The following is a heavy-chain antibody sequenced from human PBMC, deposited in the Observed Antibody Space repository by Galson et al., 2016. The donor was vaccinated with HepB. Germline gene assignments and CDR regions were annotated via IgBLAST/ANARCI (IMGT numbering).Heavy chain of an antibody. CDR2: IYYSGST. CDR1: GDSISRSTYY. CDR3: AREDPSYGDYDY. J-gene: IGHJ4*02. D-gene: IGHD4-17*01. Sequence: SETLSLTCTVSGDSISRSTYYWTWIRQPPGKGLEWIGYIYYSGSTNYDPSLKSRVTISIDTSKNQFSLKLSSVTAADTAVYYCAREDPSYGDYDYWGQGTLVTVSS. V-gene: IGHV4-61*01.